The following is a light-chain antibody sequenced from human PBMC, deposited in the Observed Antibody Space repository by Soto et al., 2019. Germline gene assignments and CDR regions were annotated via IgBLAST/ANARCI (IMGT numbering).Light chain of an antibody. Sequence: QSVLTQPASVSGSPGQSITISCTGTSSDVGGYNYVSWYQQHPGKAPKLMIYDVSNRPSGVSNRFSGSKSGNTASLTISGLRAEDEADYYCQSYDNSLSVVVIGGGTK. CDR1: SSDVGGYNY. CDR3: QSYDNSLSVVV. J-gene: IGLJ2*01. V-gene: IGLV2-14*01. CDR2: DVS.